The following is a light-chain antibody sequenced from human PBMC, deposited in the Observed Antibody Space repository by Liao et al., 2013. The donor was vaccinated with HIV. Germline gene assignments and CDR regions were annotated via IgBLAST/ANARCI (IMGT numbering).Light chain of an antibody. CDR1: KLGDKF. Sequence: SYELTQPPSVSVSPGQSASVTCSGDKLGDKFTFWYQQKPGQSPVVVIYQDTKRPSGIPDRFSASNSGNTATLTISGTQVEDEADYYCYSAADNSLRVFGGGTRLTVL. CDR3: YSAADNSLRV. CDR2: QDT. V-gene: IGLV3-1*01. J-gene: IGLJ3*02.